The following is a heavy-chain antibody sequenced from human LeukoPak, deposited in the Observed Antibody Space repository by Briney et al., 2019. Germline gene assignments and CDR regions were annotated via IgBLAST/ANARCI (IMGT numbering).Heavy chain of an antibody. J-gene: IGHJ6*02. CDR1: GGSISSYY. CDR2: VYTSGST. V-gene: IGHV4-4*07. D-gene: IGHD1-1*01. CDR3: AREDPGELDYYYYGMDV. Sequence: SETLSLTCTVSGGSISSYYWSWIRQPAGKGLEWIGRVYTSGSTNYNPSLKSRVTMSVDTSKNQFSPKLSSVTAADTAVYYCAREDPGELDYYYYGMDVWGQGTTVTVSS.